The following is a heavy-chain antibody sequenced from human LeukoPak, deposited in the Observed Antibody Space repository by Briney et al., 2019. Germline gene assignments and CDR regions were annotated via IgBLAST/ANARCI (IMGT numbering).Heavy chain of an antibody. D-gene: IGHD1-26*01. Sequence: SGGSLRLSCAASGFTFSSDGMHWVRQTPGKGLEWVAVISYDGSNKYYADSVKGRFTISRDNSKNTLYLQMNSLRAEDTAVYYCAKDSRWEPLRYYYYGMDVWGQGTTVTVSS. CDR3: AKDSRWEPLRYYYYGMDV. J-gene: IGHJ6*02. CDR2: ISYDGSNK. V-gene: IGHV3-30*18. CDR1: GFTFSSDG.